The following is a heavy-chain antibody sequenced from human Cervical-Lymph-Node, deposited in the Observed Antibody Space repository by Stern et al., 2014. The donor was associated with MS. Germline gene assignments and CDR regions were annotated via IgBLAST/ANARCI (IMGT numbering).Heavy chain of an antibody. D-gene: IGHD2-15*01. J-gene: IGHJ5*02. CDR1: GFTFSSYW. V-gene: IGHV3-7*01. CDR3: ARGSDT. Sequence: VQLVESGGGLVQPGGSLRLSCAASGFTFSSYWMNWVRQVPGKGLEWVANIKEDGSETYYVDSVKGRFSISRDNAKNSLYLQMNSLRAEDTAVYYCARGSDTWGQGTLVTVSS. CDR2: IKEDGSET.